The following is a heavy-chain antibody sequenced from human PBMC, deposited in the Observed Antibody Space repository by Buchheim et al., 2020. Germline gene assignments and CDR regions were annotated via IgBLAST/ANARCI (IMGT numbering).Heavy chain of an antibody. CDR2: ISGSGGST. Sequence: EVQLLESGGGLVQPGGSLRLSCAASGFTFSSYAMSWVRQAPGKGLEWVSAISGSGGSTYYADSVKGRFTISRDNSKNTLYLQMNSLRAEDTAVYYCAKISGDIVLMVYAIPKRGHFDYWGQGTL. J-gene: IGHJ4*02. V-gene: IGHV3-23*01. D-gene: IGHD2-8*01. CDR1: GFTFSSYA. CDR3: AKISGDIVLMVYAIPKRGHFDY.